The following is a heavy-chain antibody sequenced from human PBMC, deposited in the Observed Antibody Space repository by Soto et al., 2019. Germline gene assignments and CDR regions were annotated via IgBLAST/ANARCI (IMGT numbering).Heavy chain of an antibody. CDR2: INAANGDT. J-gene: IGHJ6*02. V-gene: IGHV1-3*01. D-gene: IGHD1-26*01. CDR1: GYTFTSYA. Sequence: QVQLVQSGAEVKKPGASVQVSCKASGYTFTSYALHWVRQARGERPEWMGWINAANGDTKYSKKFQGRVTITRDTSAGTGYMELRCLRSEETAVYYCGRSVVGATGEILYNAMDVWGQGTTVTVSS. CDR3: GRSVVGATGEILYNAMDV.